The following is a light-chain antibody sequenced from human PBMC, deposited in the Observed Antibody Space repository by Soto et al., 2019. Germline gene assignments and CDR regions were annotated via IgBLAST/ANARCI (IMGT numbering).Light chain of an antibody. Sequence: QSALTQPASVSGSPGPSITISCTGTSSDVATYNLVSWYQQRPGTAPQLILYEVTKRPSGVSTRFSGSQSGNTASLTISGLQADDEADYYCCSRVFGGGTKLTVL. J-gene: IGLJ3*02. CDR2: EVT. CDR1: SSDVATYNL. V-gene: IGLV2-23*02. CDR3: CSRV.